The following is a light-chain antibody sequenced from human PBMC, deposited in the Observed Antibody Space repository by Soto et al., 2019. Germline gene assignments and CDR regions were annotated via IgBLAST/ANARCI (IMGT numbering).Light chain of an antibody. CDR2: DAS. Sequence: DIQMTQSPSTLSASVGDRVTITCRASQSISSWLAWYQQKPGKAPKLLIYDASSLESGVPSRFSGSGSGTEFARDISILQPDDFETYYSQQYNSYPWTFGQGTKVEIK. J-gene: IGKJ1*01. CDR3: QQYNSYPWT. CDR1: QSISSW. V-gene: IGKV1-5*01.